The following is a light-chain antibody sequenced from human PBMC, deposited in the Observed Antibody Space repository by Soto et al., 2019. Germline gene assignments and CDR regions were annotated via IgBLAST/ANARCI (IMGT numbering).Light chain of an antibody. V-gene: IGKV4-1*01. J-gene: IGKJ5*01. CDR3: PQYYSTPST. CDR1: QSVLLPSNNKNY. Sequence: DIVMTQSPDSLAVSLGKRATINSRSSQSVLLPSNNKNYLAWYQQTPGQPPKXXIYWASTRESGVPDRVSARGSGTDFTRTITSLQAQDVAVYDCPQYYSTPSTFCQGTRLEIK. CDR2: WAS.